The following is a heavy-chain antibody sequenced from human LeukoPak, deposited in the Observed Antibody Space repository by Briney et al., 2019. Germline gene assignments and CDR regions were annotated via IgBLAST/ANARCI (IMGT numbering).Heavy chain of an antibody. CDR2: ISWNSGTI. J-gene: IGHJ3*02. CDR3: ARALAVAGHDAFDI. CDR1: GFIFNNYA. Sequence: GGSLRLSCAGSGFIFNNYAMHWVRQPPGKGLEWVSGISWNSGTIDYADSVRGRFTISRDNAKNSLYLQMNSLRAEDTAVYYCARALAVAGHDAFDIWGQGTMVTVSS. V-gene: IGHV3-9*01. D-gene: IGHD6-19*01.